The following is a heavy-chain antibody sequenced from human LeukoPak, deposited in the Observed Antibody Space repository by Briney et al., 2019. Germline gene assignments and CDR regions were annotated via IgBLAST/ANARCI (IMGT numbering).Heavy chain of an antibody. J-gene: IGHJ3*02. CDR1: GYTFTSYG. CDR2: ISAYNGNT. Sequence: ASVKVSCKASGYTFTSYGISWVRQAPGQGLEWMGWISAYNGNTNYAQKLQGRVTMTTDTSTSTAYMELRSLRSDDTAVYYCARDVGYYDSSGYYLRAFDIWAKGQWSPSLQ. D-gene: IGHD3-22*01. V-gene: IGHV1-18*01. CDR3: ARDVGYYDSSGYYLRAFDI.